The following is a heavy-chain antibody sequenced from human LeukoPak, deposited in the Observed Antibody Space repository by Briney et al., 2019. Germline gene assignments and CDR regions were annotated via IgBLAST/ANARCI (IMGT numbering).Heavy chain of an antibody. V-gene: IGHV5-51*01. CDR3: ARRSTYYNYFDY. CDR1: GNSFTTYW. Sequence: GESLKISCKGSGNSFTTYWIGWVRQMPGKGLEWMGIIYPGDSGTRYNPSFQGQVTISADKSISTAYLQWSSLKASDTAMYYCARRSTYYNYFDYWGQGTLVTVSS. J-gene: IGHJ4*02. D-gene: IGHD3-22*01. CDR2: IYPGDSGT.